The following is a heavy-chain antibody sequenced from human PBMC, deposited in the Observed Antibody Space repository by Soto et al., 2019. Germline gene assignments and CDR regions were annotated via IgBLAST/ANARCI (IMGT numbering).Heavy chain of an antibody. D-gene: IGHD1-7*01. Sequence: QVQLVQSGAEVKKPGSSVKVSCKASGGTFSSYAISWVRQAPEQGLEWMGGIIPIFGTANYAQKFQGRVTITADESTSTAYMELSSLRSEDTAVYYCASHGNGLELRDYYYYYGMDVWGQGTTVTVSS. V-gene: IGHV1-69*01. J-gene: IGHJ6*02. CDR3: ASHGNGLELRDYYYYYGMDV. CDR2: IIPIFGTA. CDR1: GGTFSSYA.